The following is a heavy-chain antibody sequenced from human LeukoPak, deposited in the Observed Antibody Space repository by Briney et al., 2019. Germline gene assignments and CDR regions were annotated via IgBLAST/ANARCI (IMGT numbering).Heavy chain of an antibody. CDR1: GFTFSSYS. D-gene: IGHD6-19*01. CDR3: ARVLELSVWAFDY. J-gene: IGHJ4*02. V-gene: IGHV3-21*01. Sequence: GGSLRLSCAASGFTFSSYSMNWVRQAPGKGLEWVSSISSSSSYIYYADSVKGRFTISRDNAKNSLYLQMNSLRAEDTAVYYCARVLELSVWAFDYWGQGTLVTVSS. CDR2: ISSSSSYI.